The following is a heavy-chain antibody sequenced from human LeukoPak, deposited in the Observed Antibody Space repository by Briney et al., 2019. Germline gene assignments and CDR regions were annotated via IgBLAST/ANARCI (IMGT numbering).Heavy chain of an antibody. CDR2: FTSDGSST. D-gene: IGHD1-26*01. Sequence: GGSLRLSCAASGFTFDDYAMHWVRQAPGKGLEWVSRFTSDGSSTTYADSVKGRFTVSRDIAKNTLYLQMNSLRAEDTAVYYCARAQMGAPTDCWGQGTLVTVSS. CDR3: ARAQMGAPTDC. V-gene: IGHV3-74*01. CDR1: GFTFDDYA. J-gene: IGHJ4*02.